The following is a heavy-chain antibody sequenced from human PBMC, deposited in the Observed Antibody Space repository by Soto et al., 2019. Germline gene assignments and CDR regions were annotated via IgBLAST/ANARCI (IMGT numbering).Heavy chain of an antibody. CDR1: GFNFSSYA. Sequence: EVQLLESGGGLVQPGGSLRLSCAASGFNFSSYAMSWVRQAPGTGLEWVSAISGSGGSTYYADSVKGRFTISSYNSKTTRYLQMNSLRAEDTAVYYCWGVVVVAATADFFDYWGQGTLVTVSS. J-gene: IGHJ4*02. CDR2: ISGSGGST. V-gene: IGHV3-23*01. D-gene: IGHD2-15*01. CDR3: WGVVVVAATADFFDY.